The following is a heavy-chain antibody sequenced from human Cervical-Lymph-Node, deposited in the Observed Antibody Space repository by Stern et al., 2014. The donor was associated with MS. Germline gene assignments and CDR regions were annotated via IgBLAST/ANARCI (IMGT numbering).Heavy chain of an antibody. D-gene: IGHD1-14*01. Sequence: EVPLLESGAEVKKPGESLKISCKGSKYNFNTHWIAWVRQMPAKGLQWLGNIYPGHSDTRYKPYLQSQVSISADKPLTPAYLHFSSLKASDSAMYFCARHGGPNWNHEAHNWFDPWGQGTLVTVSS. CDR3: ARHGGPNWNHEAHNWFDP. J-gene: IGHJ5*02. CDR1: KYNFNTHW. V-gene: IGHV5-51*04. CDR2: IYPGHSDT.